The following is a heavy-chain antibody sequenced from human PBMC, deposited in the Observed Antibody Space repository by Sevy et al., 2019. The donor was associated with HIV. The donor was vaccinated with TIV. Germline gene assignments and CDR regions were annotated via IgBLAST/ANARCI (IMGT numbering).Heavy chain of an antibody. CDR2: MNPNSGNT. CDR3: ARGDPYYDFWSGYFLHY. D-gene: IGHD3-3*01. V-gene: IGHV1-8*01. J-gene: IGHJ4*02. CDR1: GYTFTSYD. Sequence: ASVKVSCKASGYTFTSYDINWVRQATGQVLEWMGWMNPNSGNTGYAQKFQGRVTMTRNTSISTAYMELSSLRSEDTAVYYCARGDPYYDFWSGYFLHYWGQGTLVTVSS.